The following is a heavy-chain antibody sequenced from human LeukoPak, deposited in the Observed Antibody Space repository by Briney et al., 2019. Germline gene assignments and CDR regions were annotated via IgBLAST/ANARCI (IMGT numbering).Heavy chain of an antibody. V-gene: IGHV3-69-1*01. Sequence: PGGSLRLSCAASEFTFSLCAMNWVRQAPGKGLEWVSYINVSGDIHYADSVRGRFTISRDNAKNTLYLQMNSLRAEDTAVYYCARDTFQPGRIDCWGQGTLVIVSS. D-gene: IGHD1-14*01. CDR2: INVSGDI. J-gene: IGHJ4*02. CDR3: ARDTFQPGRIDC. CDR1: EFTFSLCA.